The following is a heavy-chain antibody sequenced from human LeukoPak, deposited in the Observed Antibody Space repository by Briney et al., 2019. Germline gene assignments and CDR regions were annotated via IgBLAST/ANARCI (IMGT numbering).Heavy chain of an antibody. D-gene: IGHD1-26*01. CDR1: GYTFIGNY. CDR3: ARDLWIVGATRSSDAFDI. Sequence: ASVKVSCKASGYTFIGNYMHWVRQAPGQGLEWMGGIIPIFGTANYAQKFQGRVTITTDESTSTAYMELSSLRSEDTAVYYCARDLWIVGATRSSDAFDIWGQGTMVTVSS. CDR2: IIPIFGTA. J-gene: IGHJ3*02. V-gene: IGHV1-69*05.